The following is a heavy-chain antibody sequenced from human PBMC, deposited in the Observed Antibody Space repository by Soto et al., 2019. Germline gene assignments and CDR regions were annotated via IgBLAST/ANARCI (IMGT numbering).Heavy chain of an antibody. CDR3: AREGAHSTGWYDYFVQ. CDR2: ISTYNGNT. CDR1: GYTFISYS. V-gene: IGHV1-18*04. J-gene: IGHJ4*02. D-gene: IGHD6-13*01. Sequence: QVQLVQSGGEVKKPGASVNISCKATGYTFISYSITWVRQAPGQGLEWMGWISTYNGNTKYAQSLQGRVTLTRDTSTNTAFMEIRGLRSDDTAIYYCAREGAHSTGWYDYFVQWGQGTLVAVSS.